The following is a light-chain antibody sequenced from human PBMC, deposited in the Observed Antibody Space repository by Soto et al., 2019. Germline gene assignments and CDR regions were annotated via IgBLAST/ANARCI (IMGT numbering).Light chain of an antibody. CDR1: QSISPW. CDR2: KAS. Sequence: DIQMTQSPSTLSASVGDSVTITCRASQSISPWLAWYQQKPGKAPTLLIYKASSLEGGVPSRFSGSGSGTDFNITISSLQPDDLATYYCQQYNTYPLTFGGGTTVEIK. J-gene: IGKJ4*01. CDR3: QQYNTYPLT. V-gene: IGKV1-5*03.